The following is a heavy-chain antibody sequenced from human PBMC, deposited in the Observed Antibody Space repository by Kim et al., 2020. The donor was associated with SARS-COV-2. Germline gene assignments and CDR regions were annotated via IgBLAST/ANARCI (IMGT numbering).Heavy chain of an antibody. J-gene: IGHJ4*02. CDR2: IYTDGST. Sequence: SETLSLTCTVSGGSISSYYWTWIRQPAGKGLEWIGRIYTDGSTKYNPSLKSRLTMSVDTSKNQFSLKLSSVTAADTDVYYCARYVEMATIEYFDYWGQGTLVTVSS. CDR1: GGSISSYY. D-gene: IGHD5-12*01. CDR3: ARYVEMATIEYFDY. V-gene: IGHV4-4*07.